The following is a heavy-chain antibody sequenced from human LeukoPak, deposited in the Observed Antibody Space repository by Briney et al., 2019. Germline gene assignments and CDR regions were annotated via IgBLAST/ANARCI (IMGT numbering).Heavy chain of an antibody. J-gene: IGHJ4*02. CDR3: AREREGPYGYLDY. V-gene: IGHV4-61*02. CDR2: IYISGST. D-gene: IGHD4-17*01. Sequence: PSETLSLTCTVSGGSISCASYYWSWIRQPAGKGLEWIGRIYISGSTNYKSSLKSRVTISVDTSKNQFSLKLSSVTAADTAVYYCAREREGPYGYLDYWGQGTLVTVSS. CDR1: GGSISCASYY.